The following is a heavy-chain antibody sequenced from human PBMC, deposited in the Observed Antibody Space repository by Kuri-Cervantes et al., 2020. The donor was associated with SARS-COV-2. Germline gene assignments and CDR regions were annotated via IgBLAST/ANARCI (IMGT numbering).Heavy chain of an antibody. CDR2: ISGSGGST. D-gene: IGHD3-16*02. CDR3: AKSGLRLGELSLFFDY. CDR1: GFTFSSYA. J-gene: IGHJ4*02. V-gene: IGHV3-23*01. Sequence: GESLKISCAASGFTFSSYAMSWVRQAPGKGLEWVSAISGSGGSTYYADSVKGRFTISRDNSKNTLYLQMNSLSAEDTAVYYCAKSGLRLGELSLFFDYWGQGTLVTVSS.